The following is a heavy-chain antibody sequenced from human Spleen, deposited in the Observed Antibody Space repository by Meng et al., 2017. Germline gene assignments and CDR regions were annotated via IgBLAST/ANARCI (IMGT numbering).Heavy chain of an antibody. V-gene: IGHV3-7*03. J-gene: IGHJ4*02. CDR1: GFTLSRYW. Sequence: GESLKISCAASGFTLSRYWMSWVRQAPGKGLEWVANIKQDGSATYYVDSVKSRFTISRDNAKNTLYLQVNSLRAEDTAVYYCARVGDSRGTYLYWGQGALVTVSS. CDR2: IKQDGSAT. D-gene: IGHD3-22*01. CDR3: ARVGDSRGTYLY.